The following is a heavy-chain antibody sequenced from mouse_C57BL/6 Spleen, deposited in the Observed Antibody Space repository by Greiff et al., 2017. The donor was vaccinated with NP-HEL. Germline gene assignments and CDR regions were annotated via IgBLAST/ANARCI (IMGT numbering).Heavy chain of an antibody. D-gene: IGHD1-1*01. J-gene: IGHJ2*01. CDR3: YLTTVVARDY. CDR2: IYPGDGDT. Sequence: VQLQQSGPELVKPGASVKISCKASGYAFSSSWMNWVKQRPGKGLEWIGRIYPGDGDTNYNGKFKGKATLTADKSSSTAYMQLSSLTSEDSAVYFCYLTTVVARDYWGQGTTLTVSS. V-gene: IGHV1-82*01. CDR1: GYAFSSSW.